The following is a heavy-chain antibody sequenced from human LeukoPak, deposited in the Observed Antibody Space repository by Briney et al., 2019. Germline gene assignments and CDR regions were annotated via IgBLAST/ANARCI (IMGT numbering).Heavy chain of an antibody. J-gene: IGHJ4*02. CDR3: ARHRALDTSDYDH. Sequence: PGGSLRLSCAASGFTFSSYWMSWVRQASGKGLEWVANIKQGGSEKYYVDSVKGRFTISRDNAKNSLYLQMNSLRAEDTAVYYCARHRALDTSDYDHWGQGTLVTVSS. CDR1: GFTFSSYW. D-gene: IGHD3-22*01. CDR2: IKQGGSEK. V-gene: IGHV3-7*04.